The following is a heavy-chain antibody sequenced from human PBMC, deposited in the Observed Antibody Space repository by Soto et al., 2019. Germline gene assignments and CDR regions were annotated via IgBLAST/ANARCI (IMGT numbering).Heavy chain of an antibody. CDR3: ARGGVAGSYYHYGMDV. V-gene: IGHV1-18*01. J-gene: IGHJ6*02. D-gene: IGHD6-19*01. CDR1: GYTFSNYG. Sequence: ASVKVSCKXSGYTFSNYGISWVRQAPGQGLEWMGWISAYNGNTKYAQKLQGRVTMTTDTSTGTAYMELRSLRSDDTAMYYCARGGVAGSYYHYGMDVWGQGTTVTGS. CDR2: ISAYNGNT.